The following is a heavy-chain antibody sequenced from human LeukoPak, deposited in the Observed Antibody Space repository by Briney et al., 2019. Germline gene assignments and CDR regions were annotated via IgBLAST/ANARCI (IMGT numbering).Heavy chain of an antibody. CDR1: GFTFSSYA. CDR2: ISYDGSNK. V-gene: IGHV3-30-3*01. CDR3: ARSGFSSGLVH. D-gene: IGHD6-19*01. J-gene: IGHJ4*02. Sequence: PGRSLRLSCAASGFTFSSYAMHWVRQAPGKGLEWVAVISYDGSNKYYADSVKGRFTISRDNSKNTLYLQMNSLRAEDTAVYYCARSGFSSGLVHWGQGTLVTVSS.